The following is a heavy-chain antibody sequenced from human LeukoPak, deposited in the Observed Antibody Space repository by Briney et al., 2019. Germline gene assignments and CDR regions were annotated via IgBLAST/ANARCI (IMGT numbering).Heavy chain of an antibody. D-gene: IGHD6-13*01. CDR2: IYYSGST. CDR3: ASSNWLRDANFDS. Sequence: SETLSLTCTVSGGSITSYYWSWIRQPPGKGLEWIAYIYYSGSTKYNPSLKSRVTMSVDTSKNQFSLKLTSVTASDSAVYYCASSNWLRDANFDSWGQGTLVTVSS. CDR1: GGSITSYY. J-gene: IGHJ4*02. V-gene: IGHV4-59*08.